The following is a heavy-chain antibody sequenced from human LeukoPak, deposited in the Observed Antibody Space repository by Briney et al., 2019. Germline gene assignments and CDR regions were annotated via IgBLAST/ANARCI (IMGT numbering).Heavy chain of an antibody. CDR2: IIPIFGTA. CDR1: GGTFSSYA. CDR3: AREGYYYDSSGYPLLSNPTYRAFDY. V-gene: IGHV1-69*01. J-gene: IGHJ4*02. Sequence: ASVKVSCKASGGTFSSYAISWVRQAPGQGLEWMGGIIPIFGTANYAQKFQGRVTITADESTSTAYMELSSLRSEDTAVYYCAREGYYYDSSGYPLLSNPTYRAFDYWGQGTLVTVSS. D-gene: IGHD3-22*01.